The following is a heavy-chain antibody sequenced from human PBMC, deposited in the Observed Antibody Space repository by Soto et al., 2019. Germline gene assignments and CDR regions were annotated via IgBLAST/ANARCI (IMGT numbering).Heavy chain of an antibody. Sequence: GASVKVSCKVSGYTLTELSMHWVRQAPGKGLEWMGGFDPEDGETIYAQEFQGRVTMTEDTSTDTAYMELSSLRSEDTAVYYCATDTRGYSNYYYGMDVWGQGTTVTVSS. CDR2: FDPEDGET. J-gene: IGHJ6*02. V-gene: IGHV1-24*01. CDR1: GYTLTELS. CDR3: ATDTRGYSNYYYGMDV. D-gene: IGHD4-4*01.